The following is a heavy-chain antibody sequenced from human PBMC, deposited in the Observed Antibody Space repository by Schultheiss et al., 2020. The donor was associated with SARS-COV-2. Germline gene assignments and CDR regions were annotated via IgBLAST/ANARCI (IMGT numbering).Heavy chain of an antibody. V-gene: IGHV4-61*09. J-gene: IGHJ4*02. CDR3: ARDYGDYEKADY. CDR2: IYTSGST. CDR1: GGSISSSSYY. Sequence: SETLSLTCTVSGGSISSSSYYWSWIRQPAGKRLEWIGQIYTSGSTYYNPSLKSRVTISVDTSKNQFSLKLSSVTAADTAVYYCARDYGDYEKADYWGQGTLVTVSS. D-gene: IGHD4-17*01.